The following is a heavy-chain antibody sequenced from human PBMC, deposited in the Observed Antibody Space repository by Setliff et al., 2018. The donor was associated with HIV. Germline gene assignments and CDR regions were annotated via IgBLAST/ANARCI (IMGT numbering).Heavy chain of an antibody. CDR3: ARGALLAVFDFDH. CDR1: GYTFTTYS. Sequence: ASVKVSCKASGYTFTTYSLHWVRQAPGQSLEWMGWINVGKGDTKYSQDLQGRITITRDTTANTAYMELNSLRSDDTAVYFCARGALLAVFDFDHWGRGTQVTVSS. CDR2: INVGKGDT. V-gene: IGHV1-3*01. D-gene: IGHD1-26*01. J-gene: IGHJ4*01.